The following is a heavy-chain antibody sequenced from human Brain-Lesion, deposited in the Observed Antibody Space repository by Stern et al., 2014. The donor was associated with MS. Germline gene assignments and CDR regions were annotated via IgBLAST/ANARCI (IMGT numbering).Heavy chain of an antibody. V-gene: IGHV1-2*01. CDR2: INPNXXGT. D-gene: IGHD3-3*01. Sequence: QMQLVQSGTEVKKHGASVKGSWRTSGYIFTGYYIHWVRQAPGEGLEGMAWINPNXXGTKYAQKFQGRVTSSRDTSISTAYVELSSLTSDDTAVYYCARDQRGITIFGVVTDYYYLGMDVWGQGTTVTVSS. CDR3: ARDQRGITIFGVVTDYYYLGMDV. CDR1: GYIFTGYY. J-gene: IGHJ6*02.